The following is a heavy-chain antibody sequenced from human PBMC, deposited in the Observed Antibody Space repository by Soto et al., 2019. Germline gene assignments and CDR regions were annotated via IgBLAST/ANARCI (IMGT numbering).Heavy chain of an antibody. J-gene: IGHJ4*02. Sequence: VSLRLSCVASGFSFSSYAMSWVRQAPGQGLEWVLVIYSGGSTYYADSVKGRFTISRDNSKNTLYLQMNSLRAEDTAVYYCARDPFYWGQGTQV. CDR2: IYSGGST. CDR3: ARDPFY. CDR1: GFSFSSYA. V-gene: IGHV3-53*01.